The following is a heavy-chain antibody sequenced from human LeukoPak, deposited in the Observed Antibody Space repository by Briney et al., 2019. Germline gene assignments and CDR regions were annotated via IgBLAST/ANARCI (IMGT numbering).Heavy chain of an antibody. CDR3: AKYMSPLTTGVDY. CDR2: ISYDGSIK. J-gene: IGHJ4*01. D-gene: IGHD4-17*01. Sequence: GRSLRLSCAASGFTFSSYGMHWVRQAPGKGLEWVSVISYDGSIKYYADSVKGRFTISRDNSKNTLYLQMDSLKPEDTAVYYCAKYMSPLTTGVDYWGQEPWSPSPQ. CDR1: GFTFSSYG. V-gene: IGHV3-30*18.